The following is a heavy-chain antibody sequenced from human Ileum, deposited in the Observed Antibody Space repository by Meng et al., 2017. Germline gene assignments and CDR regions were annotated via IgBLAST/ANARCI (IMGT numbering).Heavy chain of an antibody. CDR2: IYLGATN. V-gene: IGHV4-4*02. CDR3: AKNGRDRSFDY. CDR1: GDAISSSNW. D-gene: IGHD3-16*02. Sequence: HAQRQESGPGLVESSGSLSLTCVVSGDAISSSNWWSWLRQSPEKGLEWIGEIYLGATNNYHPSLESRVTMSVDKSKNQYSLDLTSVTAADTAVYYCAKNGRDRSFDYWGQGILVTVSS. J-gene: IGHJ4*02.